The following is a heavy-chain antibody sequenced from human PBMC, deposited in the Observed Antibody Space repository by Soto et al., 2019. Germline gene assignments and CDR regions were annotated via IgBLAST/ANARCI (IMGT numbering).Heavy chain of an antibody. CDR1: AGSVSSGGYY. V-gene: IGHV4-31*01. Sequence: QVQLQESGPGLVKPSQTLSLTCTVSAGSVSSGGYYWSWIRQHPGTVLEWIGYIYYSGTTYFNPSLKSPASLSLDTSKKEFSLKLTSVTAADTAVYYCARRALPQCINGVCYKDGFWDYWGQGALVTVSS. J-gene: IGHJ4*02. CDR3: ARRALPQCINGVCYKDGFWDY. D-gene: IGHD2-8*01. CDR2: IYYSGTT.